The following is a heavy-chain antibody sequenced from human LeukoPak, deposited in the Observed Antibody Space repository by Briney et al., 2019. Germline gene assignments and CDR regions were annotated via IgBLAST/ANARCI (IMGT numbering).Heavy chain of an antibody. CDR1: GYSFTSYW. D-gene: IGHD3-22*01. V-gene: IGHV5-51*01. Sequence: GESLKIYCKGSGYSFTSYWIGWVRQMPGKGLEWMGIIYPGDSDTRYSPSFQGQVTISADKSISTAYLQWSSLKASDTAMYYCARPTYYYDSSGYFDYFDYWGQGTLVTVSS. J-gene: IGHJ4*02. CDR2: IYPGDSDT. CDR3: ARPTYYYDSSGYFDYFDY.